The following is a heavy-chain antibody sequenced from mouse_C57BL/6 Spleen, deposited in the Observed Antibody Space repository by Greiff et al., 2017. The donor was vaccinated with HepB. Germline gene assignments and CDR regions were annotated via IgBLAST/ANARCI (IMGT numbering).Heavy chain of an antibody. D-gene: IGHD1-1*01. J-gene: IGHJ4*01. V-gene: IGHV1-26*01. CDR2: INPNNGGT. CDR3: ARGYYGSSYDAMDY. CDR1: GYTFTDYY. Sequence: VQLQQSGPELVKPGASVKISCKASGYTFTDYYMNWVKQSHGKSLEWIGDINPNNGGTSYNQKFKGKATLTVDKSSSTAYMELRSLTSEDSAVYYCARGYYGSSYDAMDYWGQGTSVTVSS.